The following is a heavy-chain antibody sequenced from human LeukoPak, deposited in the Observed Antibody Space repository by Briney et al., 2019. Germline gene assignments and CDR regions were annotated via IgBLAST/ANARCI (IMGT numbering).Heavy chain of an antibody. CDR1: GGSFSGYY. J-gene: IGHJ4*02. D-gene: IGHD1-1*01. V-gene: IGHV4-34*01. Sequence: SETLSLTCGAYGGSFSGYYWSWIRQPPGKGLEWIGEINHSGSTNYNPSLKSRVIISVDTSKNQFSLKLTSVTAADTAVYFCXXXGTWPTRLDYWGQGTLVTVSS. CDR2: INHSGST. CDR3: XXXGTWPTRLDY.